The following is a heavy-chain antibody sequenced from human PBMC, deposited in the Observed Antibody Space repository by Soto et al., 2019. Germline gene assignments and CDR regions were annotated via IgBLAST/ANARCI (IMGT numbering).Heavy chain of an antibody. Sequence: QVQLQESGPGLVKTSQTLSLTCTVSGGSINSGDYYWSWIRQHPWKGLEWIGYIYYSGSTYYNPSLKSRVTVAVDTSKSQFSLKLSSVTAGDTAVYYCARGASRNSYYYYRMDVWCRGTTVTVSS. D-gene: IGHD1-1*01. J-gene: IGHJ6*02. CDR3: ARGASRNSYYYYRMDV. CDR2: IYYSGST. V-gene: IGHV4-31*03. CDR1: GGSINSGDYY.